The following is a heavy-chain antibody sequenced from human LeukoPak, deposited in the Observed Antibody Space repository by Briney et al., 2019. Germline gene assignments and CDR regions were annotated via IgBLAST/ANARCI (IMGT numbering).Heavy chain of an antibody. J-gene: IGHJ4*02. V-gene: IGHV3-11*04. Sequence: GGSLRLSCAASGFTFSDYYMTWIRQAPGKGLEWVSYISRGGSTRNYADSVTGRFTISRDNSKNTLYLHMNSLRAEDTAVYYCATQRYDILTGGGNYFDYWGQGTLVTVSS. CDR1: GFTFSDYY. D-gene: IGHD3-9*01. CDR2: ISRGGSTR. CDR3: ATQRYDILTGGGNYFDY.